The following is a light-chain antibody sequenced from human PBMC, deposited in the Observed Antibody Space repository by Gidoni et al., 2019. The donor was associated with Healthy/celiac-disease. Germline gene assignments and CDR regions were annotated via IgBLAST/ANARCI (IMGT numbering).Light chain of an antibody. Sequence: EIVLTQSPGTLSLSPGDRATLSCRASQSVYSNYLAWYQQRPGQSPRLLIYGASNRATGIPERFSGSGSGTDFTLSISRLEPEDFGVYYYQQYGGSPAAYTFGQXTKLEIK. CDR1: QSVYSNY. CDR3: QQYGGSPAAYT. J-gene: IGKJ2*01. CDR2: GAS. V-gene: IGKV3-20*01.